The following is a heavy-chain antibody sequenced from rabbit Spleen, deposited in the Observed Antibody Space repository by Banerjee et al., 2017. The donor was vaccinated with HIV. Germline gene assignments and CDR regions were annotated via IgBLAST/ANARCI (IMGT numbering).Heavy chain of an antibody. V-gene: IGHV1S40*01. CDR1: GFSFSSSYW. J-gene: IGHJ2*01. D-gene: IGHD4-1*01. CDR3: ARYIDSNGAYDE. Sequence: QSLEESGGDLVKPGASLTLTCTASGFSFSSSYWICWVRQAPGKGLQWIGCINTGDDSTYYANWAKGRFTISKTSSTTVTLQMTSLTVADTATYFCARYIDSNGAYDEWGPGTLVTVS. CDR2: INTGDDST.